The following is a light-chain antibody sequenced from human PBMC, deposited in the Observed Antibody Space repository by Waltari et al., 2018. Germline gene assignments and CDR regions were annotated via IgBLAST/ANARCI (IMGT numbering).Light chain of an antibody. CDR1: QVIGRF. CDR2: KTS. J-gene: IGKJ3*01. Sequence: IQLTQSPSSLSASVVDRVTIPCRSSQVIGRFLNWYQQKAGKAPNLLIYKTSTLLHGVPSRFSGSGSGKDFTLTITGLQREDFTTYFCQQSYNVSFTFGPGTTVDLK. V-gene: IGKV1-39*01. CDR3: QQSYNVSFT.